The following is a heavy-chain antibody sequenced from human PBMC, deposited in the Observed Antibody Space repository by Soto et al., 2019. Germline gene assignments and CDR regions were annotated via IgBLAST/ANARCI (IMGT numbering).Heavy chain of an antibody. CDR3: AKDRGEYSASFNDY. V-gene: IGHV3-23*01. Sequence: GGSLRLSCAASGFTFSSYAMNWVRQAPGKGLDWVAGLSGSGTSTFYADSVKGRFTIYRDNSENTLFLQMSSLRAEDTAVYYCAKDRGEYSASFNDYWGQGTLVTVSS. J-gene: IGHJ4*02. CDR1: GFTFSSYA. CDR2: LSGSGTST. D-gene: IGHD6-6*01.